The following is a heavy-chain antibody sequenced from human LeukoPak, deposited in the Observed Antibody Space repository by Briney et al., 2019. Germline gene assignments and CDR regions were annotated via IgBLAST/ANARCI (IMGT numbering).Heavy chain of an antibody. J-gene: IGHJ2*01. Sequence: KSNSDGGTTDFAAPGRGRFTISRDDSKDTLYLQMNSLKTDDTGVYYCSTDFMVETGKFWYFDLWGRGTLVTVSS. CDR2: KSNSDGGTT. D-gene: IGHD2-21*02. V-gene: IGHV3-15*01. CDR3: STDFMVETGKFWYFDL.